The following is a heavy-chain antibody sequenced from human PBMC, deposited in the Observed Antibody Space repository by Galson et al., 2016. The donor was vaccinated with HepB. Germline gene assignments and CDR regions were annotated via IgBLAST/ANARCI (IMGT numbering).Heavy chain of an antibody. CDR3: ARGDLRGGSLGY. J-gene: IGHJ4*02. D-gene: IGHD1-26*01. Sequence: ETLSLTCTVSRGSVSGGSYFWSWIRQPPGKGLEWIGYIYYTGSTNYNPSLKSRVTISVDTSKNQLSLKLSSVTAADTAVYYCARGDLRGGSLGYWGQRTLVTVSS. CDR2: IYYTGST. CDR1: RGSVSGGSYF. V-gene: IGHV4-61*01.